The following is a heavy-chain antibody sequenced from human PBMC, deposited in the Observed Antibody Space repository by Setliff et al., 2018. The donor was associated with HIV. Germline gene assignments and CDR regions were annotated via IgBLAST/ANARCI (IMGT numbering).Heavy chain of an antibody. CDR1: GVSISNYY. J-gene: IGHJ4*02. CDR2: MYHTGST. V-gene: IGHV4-38-2*01. CDR3: ARQPLYNDYDWRSYYFDY. Sequence: PSETLSLTCEVSGVSISNYYWGWIRQPPGKGLEWIGSMYHTGSTYYSPSLNSRFPIAVDTSKNQFSLKLRSVTAADTAVYYCARQPLYNDYDWRSYYFDYWGQGSLVTVSS. D-gene: IGHD5-12*01.